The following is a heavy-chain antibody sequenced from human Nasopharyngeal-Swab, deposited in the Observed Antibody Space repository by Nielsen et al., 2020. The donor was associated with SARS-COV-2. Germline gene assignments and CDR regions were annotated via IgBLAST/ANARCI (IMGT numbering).Heavy chain of an antibody. J-gene: IGHJ6*02. CDR3: AKDHSPYGSGSYPYYYYGMDV. D-gene: IGHD3-10*01. CDR1: GFTFSSYA. V-gene: IGHV3-23*03. CDR2: IYSGGSST. Sequence: GGSLRLSCAASGFTFSSYAMSWVRQAPGKGLEWVSVIYSGGSSTYYADSVKGRFTISRDNSKNTLCLQMNSLRAEDTAVYYCAKDHSPYGSGSYPYYYYGMDVWGQGTTVTVSS.